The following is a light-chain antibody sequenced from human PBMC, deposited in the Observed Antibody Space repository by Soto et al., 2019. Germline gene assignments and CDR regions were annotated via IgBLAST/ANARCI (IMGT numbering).Light chain of an antibody. V-gene: IGKV3-15*01. CDR2: GAS. CDR1: QSVSSN. Sequence: ETVMTQSPATLSVSPGERATLSCRASQSVSSNLAWYQQKPGQAPRLLIYGASTGATGVPARFSGSGSGTEFTLTISSLQSEDFAVYFCQQYNSWPLTFGQGTKVDIK. CDR3: QQYNSWPLT. J-gene: IGKJ1*01.